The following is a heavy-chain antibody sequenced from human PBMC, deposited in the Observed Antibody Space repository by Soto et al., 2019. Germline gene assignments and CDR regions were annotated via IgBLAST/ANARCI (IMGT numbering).Heavy chain of an antibody. CDR2: ISFDGSDK. D-gene: IGHD2-8*02. CDR1: AFSFRHYA. J-gene: IGHJ4*02. V-gene: IGHV3-30*18. Sequence: QVHLVESGGGVVQPGRSLRLSCVASAFSFRHYAMHWVRQAPGKGLEWVAIISFDGSDKYYADSVKGRFTISRDNSKNTLYLQMNSLRVEDTAVYYCAKPFVGEGLLVSDNWGQGTLVTVSS. CDR3: AKPFVGEGLLVSDN.